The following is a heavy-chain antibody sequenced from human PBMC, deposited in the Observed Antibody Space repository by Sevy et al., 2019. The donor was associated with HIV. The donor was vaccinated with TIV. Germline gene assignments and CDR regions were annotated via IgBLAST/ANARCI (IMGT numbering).Heavy chain of an antibody. Sequence: GGSLRLSCAASGFTFSSYAMHWARQAPGKGLEWVAVISYDGSNKYYADSVKGRFTISRDNSKNTLYLQMNSLRAEDTAVYYCARDQTHSGYDSHWFDPWGQGTLVTVSS. CDR2: ISYDGSNK. V-gene: IGHV3-30-3*01. D-gene: IGHD5-12*01. CDR3: ARDQTHSGYDSHWFDP. CDR1: GFTFSSYA. J-gene: IGHJ5*02.